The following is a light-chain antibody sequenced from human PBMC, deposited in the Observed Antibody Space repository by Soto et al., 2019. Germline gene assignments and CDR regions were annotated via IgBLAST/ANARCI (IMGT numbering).Light chain of an antibody. CDR1: QSISSN. V-gene: IGKV3-15*01. J-gene: IGKJ1*01. Sequence: EVVMTQSPGTLSVSPGERATLSCRASQSISSNLVWYQQKPGQSPRLLIYGAFTRATGIPARFSGSGSGTEFTLTISSLQSEDFAVYYCQQYNDWPWTFGQGTKVEIK. CDR3: QQYNDWPWT. CDR2: GAF.